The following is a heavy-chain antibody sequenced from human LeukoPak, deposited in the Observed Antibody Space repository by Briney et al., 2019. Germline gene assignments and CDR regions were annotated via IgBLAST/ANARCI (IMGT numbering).Heavy chain of an antibody. V-gene: IGHV4-34*01. J-gene: IGHJ4*02. Sequence: SETLSLTCAVYGGSFSGYYWSWIRQPPGKGLEWIGEINHSGSTNYNPSLKSRVTISVDTSKNQFSLKLRSVTAADTAVYYCATSSLSLPRYLGQGTLVTVSS. CDR3: ATSSLSLPRY. CDR2: INHSGST. D-gene: IGHD6-6*01. CDR1: GGSFSGYY.